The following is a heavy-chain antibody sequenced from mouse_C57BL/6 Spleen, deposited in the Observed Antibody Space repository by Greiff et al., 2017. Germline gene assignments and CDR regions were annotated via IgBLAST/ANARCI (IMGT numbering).Heavy chain of an antibody. J-gene: IGHJ2*01. CDR1: GYTFTDYE. V-gene: IGHV1-15*01. CDR2: IDPETGGT. CDR3: TRQNLFDY. Sequence: QVHVKQSGAELVRPGASVTLSCKASGYTFTDYEMHWVKQTPVHGLEWIGAIDPETGGTAYNQKFKGKAILTADKSSSTAYMELRSLTSEDSAVYYCTRQNLFDYWGQGTTLTVSS.